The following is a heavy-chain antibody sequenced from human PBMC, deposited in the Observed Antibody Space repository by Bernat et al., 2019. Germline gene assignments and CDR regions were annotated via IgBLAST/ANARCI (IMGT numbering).Heavy chain of an antibody. CDR1: GYTFTSYG. J-gene: IGHJ4*02. CDR3: ARATSGDTAMVEADY. CDR2: ISAYNGNT. V-gene: IGHV1-18*01. D-gene: IGHD5-18*01. Sequence: QVQLVQSGAEVKKPGASVEVSCKASGYTFTSYGISWVRQAPGQGLEWMGWISAYNGNTNYAQKLQGSVTMTTDTSTSTAYMELRSLRSDDTAVYYCARATSGDTAMVEADYWGQGTLVTVSS.